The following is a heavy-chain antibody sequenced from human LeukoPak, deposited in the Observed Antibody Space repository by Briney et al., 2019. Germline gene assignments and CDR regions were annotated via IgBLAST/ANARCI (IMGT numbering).Heavy chain of an antibody. V-gene: IGHV4-59*01. CDR3: ARYLTFGGVIVTYYFDY. Sequence: PSETLSLTCTVSGGSISSYYWSWIRQPPGKGLEWIGYIYYSGSTNYNPSLKSRVTISVDTSKNQFSLKLSSVTAADTAVYYCARYLTFGGVIVTYYFDYWGQGTLVTVSS. CDR1: GGSISSYY. CDR2: IYYSGST. D-gene: IGHD3-16*02. J-gene: IGHJ4*02.